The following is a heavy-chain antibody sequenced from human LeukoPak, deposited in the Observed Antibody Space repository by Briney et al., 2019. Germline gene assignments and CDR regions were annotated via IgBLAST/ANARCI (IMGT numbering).Heavy chain of an antibody. CDR2: IYTSGST. V-gene: IGHV4-61*02. J-gene: IGHJ4*02. D-gene: IGHD4-23*01. Sequence: SQTLSLTCTVSGGSISSGSYYWSWIRQPAGKGLEWIGRIYTSGSTNYNPSLKSRVTISVDTSKNQFSLKLSSVTAADTAVYYCAREGYGGNSAFGYWGQGTLVTVSS. CDR3: AREGYGGNSAFGY. CDR1: GGSISSGSYY.